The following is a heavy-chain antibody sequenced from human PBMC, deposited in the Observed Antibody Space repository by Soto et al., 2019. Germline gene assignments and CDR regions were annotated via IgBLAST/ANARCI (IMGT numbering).Heavy chain of an antibody. Sequence: GGSLRLSCAASGFTFSGKKYLTWVRQAPGKGLEWVSGLYSTDGTYYADSVRGRFSTSKDNSKNTFYLQLDSLGPDDTAVYYCASWLLREHAFDIWGLGTMVTVSS. V-gene: IGHV3-53*01. J-gene: IGHJ3*02. CDR1: GFTFSGKKY. CDR2: LYSTDGT. CDR3: ASWLLREHAFDI. D-gene: IGHD2-15*01.